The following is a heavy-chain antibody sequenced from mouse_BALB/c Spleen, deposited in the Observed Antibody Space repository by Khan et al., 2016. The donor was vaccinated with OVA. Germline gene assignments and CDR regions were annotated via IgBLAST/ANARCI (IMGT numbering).Heavy chain of an antibody. CDR2: ISPGSGDN. J-gene: IGHJ3*01. D-gene: IGHD1-2*01. CDR3: ARRNYFGYTFAY. V-gene: IGHV1-77*01. CDR1: GYTFTDYY. Sequence: QVQLQQSGAELARPGASVKLSCKASGYTFTDYYINWVKLRTGQGLEWIGEISPGSGDNYYNERFKGKATLTADKSPSTAYMQLSSLTSGASAVYFCARRNYFGYTFAYWGQGTLVTVSA.